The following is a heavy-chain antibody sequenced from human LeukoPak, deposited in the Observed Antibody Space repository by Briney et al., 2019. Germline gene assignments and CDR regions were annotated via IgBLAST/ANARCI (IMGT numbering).Heavy chain of an antibody. Sequence: GGSLRLSCAASGFTFSSYWMHWVRQAPGKGLVWVSRINSDGSSTSYADSVKGRFTISRDNAKNTLYLQMKSLRAEDTAVYYCARVPGWPLGYFDYWGQGTLVTVSS. D-gene: IGHD6-19*01. CDR2: INSDGSST. CDR1: GFTFSSYW. V-gene: IGHV3-74*01. CDR3: ARVPGWPLGYFDY. J-gene: IGHJ4*02.